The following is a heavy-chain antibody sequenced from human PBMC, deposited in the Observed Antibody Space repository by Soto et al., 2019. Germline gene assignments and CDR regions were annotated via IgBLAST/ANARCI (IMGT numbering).Heavy chain of an antibody. Sequence: ASVKVSCKASGYTFTSYGIIWVRQAPGQGLEWMGWISAYNANKNYAQKFQGRVTMTTDTSTNTAYMELRSLRSDDTAVYYCARGSQRAEQLVLLPFDYWGQGTLVTVSS. V-gene: IGHV1-18*01. CDR1: GYTFTSYG. J-gene: IGHJ4*02. D-gene: IGHD6-13*01. CDR2: ISAYNANK. CDR3: ARGSQRAEQLVLLPFDY.